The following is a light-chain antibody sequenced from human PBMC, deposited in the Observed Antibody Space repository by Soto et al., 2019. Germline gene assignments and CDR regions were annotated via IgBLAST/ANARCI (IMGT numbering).Light chain of an antibody. CDR3: QQYYSTSLT. Sequence: DIVMTQSPDSLAVSLGERATINCKSSQSVLYSSNNKNYLAWYQQKPGQPPKLLIYWASTRESGVPDRFSGSGSGSDFTLTISSLQAADVAVYYCQQYYSTSLTFGPGTKVDIK. CDR1: QSVLYSSNNKNY. CDR2: WAS. J-gene: IGKJ3*01. V-gene: IGKV4-1*01.